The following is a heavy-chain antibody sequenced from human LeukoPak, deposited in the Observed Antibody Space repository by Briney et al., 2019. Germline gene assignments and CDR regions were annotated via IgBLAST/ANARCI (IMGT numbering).Heavy chain of an antibody. Sequence: SETLSLTCAVYGGSFSGYYWSWIRQPPGKGLEWIGEINHSGSTNYNPSLKSRVTISVDTSKNQFSLKLSSVTAADTAVYYCARGRGISGWYGGTTSGGYYFDYWGQGTLVTVSS. V-gene: IGHV4-34*01. CDR1: GGSFSGYY. CDR2: INHSGST. J-gene: IGHJ4*02. D-gene: IGHD6-19*01. CDR3: ARGRGISGWYGGTTSGGYYFDY.